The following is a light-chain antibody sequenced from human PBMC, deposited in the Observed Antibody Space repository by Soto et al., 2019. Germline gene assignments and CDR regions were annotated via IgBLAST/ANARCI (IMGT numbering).Light chain of an antibody. CDR2: EVI. V-gene: IGLV2-18*02. Sequence: QSALTQPPSVSGSPGQSVTISCTGTGSDVGSYNRVSWYKQPPGAAPKLVIYEVIHRPSGVPDRFSGSKSGNTASLTISGLQAEDEADFYCYSYTSSSTYVFGTGTKVTVL. J-gene: IGLJ1*01. CDR3: YSYTSSSTYV. CDR1: GSDVGSYNR.